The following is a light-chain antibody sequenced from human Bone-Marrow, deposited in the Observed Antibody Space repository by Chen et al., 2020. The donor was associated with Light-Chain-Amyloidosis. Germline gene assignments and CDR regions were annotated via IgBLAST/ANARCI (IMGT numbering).Light chain of an antibody. CDR2: DAS. Sequence: DIQMSQSPSSVSASVGDRVTITCRASRSISNCLAWYQQQPGKAPNLLISDASHLQSGFPSTFSGSGSGTDFTLTITYLQPEDSATYYCQQAYSFPLSFGGGTKVEIK. CDR1: RSISNC. J-gene: IGKJ4*01. V-gene: IGKV1-12*01. CDR3: QQAYSFPLS.